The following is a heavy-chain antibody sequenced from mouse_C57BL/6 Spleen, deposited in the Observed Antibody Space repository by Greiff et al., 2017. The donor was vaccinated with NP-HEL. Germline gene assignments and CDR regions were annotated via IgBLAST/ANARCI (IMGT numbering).Heavy chain of an antibody. D-gene: IGHD2-1*01. Sequence: QVQLQQSGAELVKPGASVKISCKASGYAFSSYWMNWVKQRPGKGLEWIGQIYPGDADTNYNGKFKGKATLTADKSSSTAYMQLSSLTSEDSAVYFCAIYGNYVEFDYWGQGTTLTVSS. J-gene: IGHJ2*01. CDR2: IYPGDADT. V-gene: IGHV1-80*01. CDR1: GYAFSSYW. CDR3: AIYGNYVEFDY.